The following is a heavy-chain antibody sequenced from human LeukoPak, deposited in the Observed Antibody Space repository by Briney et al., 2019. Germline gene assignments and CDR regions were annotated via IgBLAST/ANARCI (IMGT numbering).Heavy chain of an antibody. D-gene: IGHD3-9*01. V-gene: IGHV3-30*18. CDR1: GFTFSSYG. CDR3: AKDQRYFDRTGGGWFDP. J-gene: IGHJ5*02. CDR2: ISYDGSNK. Sequence: GGSLRLSRAASGFTFSSYGMHWVRQAPGKGLEWVAVISYDGSNKYYADSVKGRFTISRDNSKNTLYLQMNSLRAEDTAVYYCAKDQRYFDRTGGGWFDPWGQGTLVTVSS.